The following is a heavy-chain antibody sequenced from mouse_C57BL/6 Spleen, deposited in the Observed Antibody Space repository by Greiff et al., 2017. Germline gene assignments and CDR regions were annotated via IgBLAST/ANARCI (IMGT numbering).Heavy chain of an antibody. V-gene: IGHV14-2*01. CDR3: ARHDGYYEGAMDY. CDR2: IDPEDGET. D-gene: IGHD2-3*01. Sequence: EVQLQQSGAELVKPGASVKLSCTASGFNIKDYYMHWVKQRTEQGLEWIGRIDPEDGETKYAPKFPAKATITADTSSNTAYLQRSSLTSEDTAVYYCARHDGYYEGAMDYWGQGTSVTVSS. CDR1: GFNIKDYY. J-gene: IGHJ4*01.